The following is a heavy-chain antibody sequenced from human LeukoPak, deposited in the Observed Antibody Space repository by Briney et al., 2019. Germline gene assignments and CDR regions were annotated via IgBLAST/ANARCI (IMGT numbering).Heavy chain of an antibody. J-gene: IGHJ4*02. Sequence: SETLSLTCTLSGGSISSYYWSWIRQLPGKGLECIGYIYYTGNTNYNPSLRSRVTISVDTSKNQFSLKLSSVTAADTAVYYCARGGFAHWVTAVGFEYWGQGTLVTVSS. CDR3: ARGGFAHWVTAVGFEY. V-gene: IGHV4-59*01. CDR2: IYYTGNT. CDR1: GGSISSYY. D-gene: IGHD2-21*02.